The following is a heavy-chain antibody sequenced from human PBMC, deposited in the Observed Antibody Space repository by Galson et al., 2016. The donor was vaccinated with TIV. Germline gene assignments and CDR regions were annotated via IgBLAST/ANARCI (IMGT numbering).Heavy chain of an antibody. J-gene: IGHJ4*01. V-gene: IGHV3-21*01. D-gene: IGHD4-17*01. Sequence: LRLSCAASGFTFSSYTMNWVRQAPGKGLEWVSSISSSGTYINYADSLKGRFTISRDNAKNSLFLQVNNLRVEDTAVYYCSGGKYGDFDYWGHGTLVTVSS. CDR3: SGGKYGDFDY. CDR2: ISSSGTYI. CDR1: GFTFSSYT.